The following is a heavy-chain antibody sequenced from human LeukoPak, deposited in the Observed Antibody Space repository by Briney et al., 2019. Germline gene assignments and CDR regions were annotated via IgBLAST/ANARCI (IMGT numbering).Heavy chain of an antibody. J-gene: IGHJ3*01. D-gene: IGHD2-2*01. Sequence: GGSLRLSCAASGFTFDDYAMHWVRQAPGKGLEWVSGISWNGGSIAYADSAKGRFTISRDNAKNSLYLQMNSLRAEDMALYYCAKDMVYQLLVGDAFDFWGQGTMVTVSS. CDR3: AKDMVYQLLVGDAFDF. CDR2: ISWNGGSI. V-gene: IGHV3-9*03. CDR1: GFTFDDYA.